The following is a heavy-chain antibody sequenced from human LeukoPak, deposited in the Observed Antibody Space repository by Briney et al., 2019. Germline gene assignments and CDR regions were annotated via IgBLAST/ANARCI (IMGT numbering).Heavy chain of an antibody. CDR2: IYHSGST. V-gene: IGHV4-59*01. Sequence: SETLSLTCTVSGGSISSYYWSWIRQPPGKGLEWIGYIYHSGSTNYNPSLKSRVTISVDTSKNQFSLKLSSVTAADTAVYYCARGIAAAGTKRTWYYYYYGMDVWGKGTTVTVSS. J-gene: IGHJ6*04. CDR1: GGSISSYY. CDR3: ARGIAAAGTKRTWYYYYYGMDV. D-gene: IGHD6-13*01.